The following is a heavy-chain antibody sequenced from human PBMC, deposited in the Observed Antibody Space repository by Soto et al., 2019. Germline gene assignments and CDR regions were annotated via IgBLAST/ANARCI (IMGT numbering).Heavy chain of an antibody. D-gene: IGHD1-1*01. CDR3: ARGTPTSPQDFDY. CDR1: GGSISSGGYY. V-gene: IGHV4-31*03. Sequence: SETLSLTCTVSGGSISSGGYYWSWIRQHPGKGLEWIGYIYYSGSTYCNPSLKSRVTISVDTSKNQFSLKLSSVTAADTAVYYCARGTPTSPQDFDYWGQGTLVTVSS. CDR2: IYYSGST. J-gene: IGHJ4*02.